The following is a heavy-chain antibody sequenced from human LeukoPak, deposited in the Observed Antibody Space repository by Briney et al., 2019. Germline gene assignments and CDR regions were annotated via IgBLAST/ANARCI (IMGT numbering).Heavy chain of an antibody. V-gene: IGHV1-2*02. CDR3: ARELGSITMIVVSHHFDC. CDR1: GYTFTGYY. Sequence: ASVKVSFKASGYTFTGYYMHWVRQAPGQGLEWMGWINPNSGGTNYAQKFQGRVTMTRDTSISTAYMELSRLRSDDTAVYYCARELGSITMIVVSHHFDCWGQGALVTVSS. J-gene: IGHJ4*02. D-gene: IGHD3-22*01. CDR2: INPNSGGT.